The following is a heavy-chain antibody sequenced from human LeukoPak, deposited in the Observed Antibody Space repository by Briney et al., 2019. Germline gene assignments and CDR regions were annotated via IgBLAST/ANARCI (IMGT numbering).Heavy chain of an antibody. CDR2: INPTGGST. V-gene: IGHV1-46*01. D-gene: IGHD3-10*01. J-gene: IGHJ4*02. CDR1: GYTFPGYF. Sequence: GASVKVSCKASGYTFPGYFMHWVRQAPGQGLEWMGIINPTGGSTTYAQKFQGRVTMTRDTSTSTVYMELTSLRSEDTAVYYCARDQYGSGSYYYYYFDYWGQGTLVTVSS. CDR3: ARDQYGSGSYYYYYFDY.